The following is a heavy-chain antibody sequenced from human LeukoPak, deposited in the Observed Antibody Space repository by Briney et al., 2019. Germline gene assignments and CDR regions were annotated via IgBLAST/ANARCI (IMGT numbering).Heavy chain of an antibody. V-gene: IGHV3-48*03. CDR3: ASVEQLLFRCY. CDR1: GFTFSSYA. Sequence: PGGSLRLLHAASGFTFSSYAISWVRQAPGQGLEWVSYISSSGSTIYYADSVKGRLTISRDNAKNSLYLQMNSRRAEDTAVYSWASVEQLLFRCYWGQRTLVTVSS. D-gene: IGHD2-21*02. CDR2: ISSSGSTI. J-gene: IGHJ4*02.